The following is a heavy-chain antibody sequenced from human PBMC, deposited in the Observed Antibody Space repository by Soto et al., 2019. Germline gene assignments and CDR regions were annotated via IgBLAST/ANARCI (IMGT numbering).Heavy chain of an antibody. Sequence: PGGSQILSCAASRLTFNTYVMILVRQAPGKGVKWVSEIRGNSANTYYADSVKGRFPIPRNNSKNTRYRQMNSLRADDRAVYYCAKKLGPVDGRKEPLDYGGQGTLVTFS. CDR2: IRGNSANT. V-gene: IGHV3-23*01. D-gene: IGHD1-26*01. J-gene: IGHJ4*02. CDR3: AKKLGPVDGRKEPLDY. CDR1: RLTFNTYV.